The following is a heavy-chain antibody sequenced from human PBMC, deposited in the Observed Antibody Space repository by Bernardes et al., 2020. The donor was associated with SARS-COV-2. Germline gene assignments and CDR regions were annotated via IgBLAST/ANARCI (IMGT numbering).Heavy chain of an antibody. D-gene: IGHD2-15*01. CDR1: GGSISSGGYY. V-gene: IGHV4-31*03. Sequence: TLSLTCTFSGGSISSGGYYWSWIRPHPGKGLEWIGYIYYSGSTYYNPSLKSRVTISVDTSKNQFSLKLSSVTAADTAVYYCARENCSGGSCYSHDYYGMDVWGQGTTVTVSS. J-gene: IGHJ6*02. CDR3: ARENCSGGSCYSHDYYGMDV. CDR2: IYYSGST.